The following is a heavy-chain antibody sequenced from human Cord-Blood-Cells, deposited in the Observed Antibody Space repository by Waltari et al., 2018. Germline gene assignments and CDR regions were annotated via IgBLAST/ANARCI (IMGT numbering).Heavy chain of an antibody. J-gene: IGHJ5*02. Sequence: QVQLVQSGAEVKKPGASVKVSCKASGSTFTSYDINWVRQATGQGLEGKEWLNPNGGDTGYAQKFQDRVTSTRNNSISTAYSELRSLGCEDTDVDYCAGKSGGDFWVDPWGQGTLVTVS. D-gene: IGHD3-10*01. CDR1: GSTFTSYD. CDR3: AGKSGGDFWVDP. V-gene: IGHV1-8*03. CDR2: LNPNGGDT.